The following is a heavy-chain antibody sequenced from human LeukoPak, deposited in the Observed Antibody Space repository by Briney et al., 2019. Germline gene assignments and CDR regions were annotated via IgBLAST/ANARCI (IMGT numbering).Heavy chain of an antibody. V-gene: IGHV3-30*03. CDR1: GFTFSSYG. D-gene: IGHD5-24*01. J-gene: IGHJ4*02. CDR2: ISYDGTKK. CDR3: ARDAYKGLYYFDS. Sequence: QAGGSLRLSCAASGFTFSSYGMHWVRQAPGKGLEWVAVISYDGTKKNYADSLQGRVTISRDNAKNTLSLQMEALRPEDTAVYYCARDAYKGLYYFDSWGPGTLVTVSS.